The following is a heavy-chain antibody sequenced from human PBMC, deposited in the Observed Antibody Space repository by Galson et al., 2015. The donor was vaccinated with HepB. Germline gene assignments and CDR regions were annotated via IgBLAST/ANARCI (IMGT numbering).Heavy chain of an antibody. V-gene: IGHV3-23*01. D-gene: IGHD3-22*01. CDR2: ISGSGGRV. Sequence: SLRLSCAASGFTFSRISMTWVRQAPGKGLERVSVISGSGGRVYYADFGKGRFTISRDNSRNTLYLQMNSLRAEDTAVYYCARASPTLYYDSSGYGPRPFDYWGQGTLVTVSS. CDR1: GFTFSRIS. J-gene: IGHJ4*02. CDR3: ARASPTLYYDSSGYGPRPFDY.